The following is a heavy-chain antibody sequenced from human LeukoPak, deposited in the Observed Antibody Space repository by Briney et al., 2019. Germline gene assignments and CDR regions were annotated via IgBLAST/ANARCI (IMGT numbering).Heavy chain of an antibody. CDR2: INAGNGST. CDR1: GYTFTTYA. Sequence: ASVKVSCKASGYTFTTYAMHWVRQAPGQRLEWMGWINAGNGSTKYSQKFQGRVTITRDTSASTAYMELSSLRSEDTAVYYCAREYYDILTGYIVFDYWGQGTLVTVSS. D-gene: IGHD3-9*01. J-gene: IGHJ4*02. V-gene: IGHV1-3*01. CDR3: AREYYDILTGYIVFDY.